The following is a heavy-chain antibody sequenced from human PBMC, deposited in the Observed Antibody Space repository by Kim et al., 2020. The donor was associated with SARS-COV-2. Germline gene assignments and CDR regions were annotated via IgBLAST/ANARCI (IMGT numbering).Heavy chain of an antibody. CDR3: VGEELATGSYDY. CDR2: INTNGGTT. V-gene: IGHV3-64D*09. J-gene: IGHJ4*02. Sequence: GGSLRLSCSASGFTFGGYAMHWVRQAPGKGLEFISAINTNGGTTHYADSLKDRFTISRDNSKNTLNLQMNSLKPEDTAVYYCVGEELATGSYDYWGQGTL. D-gene: IGHD3-10*01. CDR1: GFTFGGYA.